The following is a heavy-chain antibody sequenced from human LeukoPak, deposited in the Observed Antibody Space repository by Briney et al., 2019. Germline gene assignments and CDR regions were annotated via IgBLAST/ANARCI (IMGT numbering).Heavy chain of an antibody. J-gene: IGHJ5*02. D-gene: IGHD3-22*01. V-gene: IGHV1-24*01. CDR1: GYTLTELS. CDR2: FDPEDGET. Sequence: GASVKVSCKVSGYTLTELSMHWVRQAPGKGLEWMGGFDPEDGETIYAQKFQGRVTMTEDTSTDTAYMELSSLRSEDTAVYYCVTYYYDSSGYWLSWFDPWGQGTLVTVSS. CDR3: VTYYYDSSGYWLSWFDP.